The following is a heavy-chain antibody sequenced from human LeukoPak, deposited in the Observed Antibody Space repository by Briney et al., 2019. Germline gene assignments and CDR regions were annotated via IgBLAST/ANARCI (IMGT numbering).Heavy chain of an antibody. Sequence: GSSVNVSCTASGGTFSSYAISWVRQAPGQGLEWMGGIIPIFGTANYAQKFQGRVTITADESTSTAYMELSSLRSEDTAVYYCARRVSAMDPYYYYYGMDVWGQGTTVTVSS. CDR3: ARRVSAMDPYYYYYGMDV. CDR1: GGTFSSYA. CDR2: IIPIFGTA. J-gene: IGHJ6*02. D-gene: IGHD5-18*01. V-gene: IGHV1-69*01.